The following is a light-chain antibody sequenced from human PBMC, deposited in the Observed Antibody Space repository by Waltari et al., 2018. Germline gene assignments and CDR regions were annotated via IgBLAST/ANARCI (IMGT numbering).Light chain of an antibody. J-gene: IGLJ1*01. V-gene: IGLV2-23*01. CDR1: SNDIGNYDL. Sequence: QSALTQPASVSGSPGQSITLSCTGTSNDIGNYDLVSWYQQRPGEAPKLLMYGATKRPSGVSNRFSGSKSGKTASLTISGLQTEDEADYYCFSFVVANSFVFGPGTKVTVL. CDR2: GAT. CDR3: FSFVVANSFV.